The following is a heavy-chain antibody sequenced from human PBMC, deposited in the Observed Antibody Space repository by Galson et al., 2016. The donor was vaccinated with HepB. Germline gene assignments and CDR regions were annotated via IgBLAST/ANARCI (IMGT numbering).Heavy chain of an antibody. CDR3: ARDHAPRVPAANNWFDS. D-gene: IGHD2-2*01. V-gene: IGHV1-18*01. CDR2: ISAYNGNT. Sequence: SVKVSCKASGYTFTSYGISWVRQAPGQGLEWMGWISAYNGNTDYAQKLQGRVTMTTDTSTSTAYMELRSLRSDDTAVYFCARDHAPRVPAANNWFDSWGQGTLVTVSS. J-gene: IGHJ5*01. CDR1: GYTFTSYG.